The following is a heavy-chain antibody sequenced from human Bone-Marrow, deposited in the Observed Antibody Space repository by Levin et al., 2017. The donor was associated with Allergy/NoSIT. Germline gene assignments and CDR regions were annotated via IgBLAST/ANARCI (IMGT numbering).Heavy chain of an antibody. CDR2: IGTAGDT. CDR1: GFTFSSYD. J-gene: IGHJ4*02. CDR3: ARGRVIREADCGRDFQLYYFDY. V-gene: IGHV3-13*04. D-gene: IGHD2-21*02. Sequence: GGSLRLSCAASGFTFSSYDMHWVRQATGKGLEWVSAIGTAGDTYYQGSVKGGFTSSRENAKNYLYLQMNSLRAGDTAVYYCARGRVIREADCGRDFQLYYFDYWGQGTVVTVSS.